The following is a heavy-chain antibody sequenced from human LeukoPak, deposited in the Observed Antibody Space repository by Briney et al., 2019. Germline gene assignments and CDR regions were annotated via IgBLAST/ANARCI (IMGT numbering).Heavy chain of an antibody. V-gene: IGHV4-61*02. CDR3: ARRAPSPYSSSSFYYCYYMDV. J-gene: IGHJ6*03. D-gene: IGHD6-6*01. Sequence: SQTLSLTCTVSGGSVSSGSYYWSWIRQPAGKGLEWIGRIYTSGSTNYNPSLKSRVTISVDTSKNQFSLKLSSVTAADTAVYYCARRAPSPYSSSSFYYCYYMDVWGKGTTVTVSS. CDR2: IYTSGST. CDR1: GGSVSSGSYY.